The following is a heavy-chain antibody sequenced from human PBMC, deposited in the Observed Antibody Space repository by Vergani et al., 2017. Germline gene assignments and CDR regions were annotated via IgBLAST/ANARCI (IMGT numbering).Heavy chain of an antibody. Sequence: QLQLQESGPGLVKPSETLSLTCTVSGGSISSSSYYWGWIRQPPGKGLEWIGSIYHSGSTYYNPSLKSRVTISVDTSKNQFSLKLSSVTAADTAVYYCARTEYYYDSSGYLSTPFDYWGQGTLVTVSS. J-gene: IGHJ4*02. V-gene: IGHV4-39*07. CDR2: IYHSGST. D-gene: IGHD3-22*01. CDR3: ARTEYYYDSSGYLSTPFDY. CDR1: GGSISSSSYY.